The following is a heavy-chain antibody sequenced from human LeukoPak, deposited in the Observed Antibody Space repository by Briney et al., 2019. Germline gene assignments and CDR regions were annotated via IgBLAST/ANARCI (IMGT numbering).Heavy chain of an antibody. CDR3: ARVLLMYSSSFGFDY. D-gene: IGHD6-6*01. CDR2: ISYDGSNK. J-gene: IGHJ4*02. Sequence: GGSLRLSCAASGFTFSSYGMHWVRQAPGKGLEWVAVISYDGSNKYYADSVKGRFTISRDNSKNTLYLQMNSLRAEDTAVYYCARVLLMYSSSFGFDYWGQGTLVTVSS. CDR1: GFTFSSYG. V-gene: IGHV3-30*03.